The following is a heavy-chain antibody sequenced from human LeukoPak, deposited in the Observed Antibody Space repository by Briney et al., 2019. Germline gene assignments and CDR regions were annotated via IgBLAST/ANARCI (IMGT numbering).Heavy chain of an antibody. V-gene: IGHV4-59*01. D-gene: IGHD6-13*01. CDR3: ARDNGAAGTPWFDP. J-gene: IGHJ5*02. CDR1: GGSISSYY. Sequence: PSETLSLTRTVPGGSISSYYWTWIRQSPGKALEWIGYIYYSGSTNYNPSLSSRVTMSVDTSKNQFSLRLRYVTAADTAVYYCARDNGAAGTPWFDPWGQGTLVTVSS. CDR2: IYYSGST.